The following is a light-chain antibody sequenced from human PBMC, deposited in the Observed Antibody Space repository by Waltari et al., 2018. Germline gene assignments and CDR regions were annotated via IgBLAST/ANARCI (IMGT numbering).Light chain of an antibody. J-gene: IGLJ3*02. V-gene: IGLV2-8*01. CDR2: EVS. Sequence: QSALTQPPSASGSPGQSVTISCTGTSRDVGGYNYVSWYQQHPGKAPKLMIYEVSKRPSGVPDRFSGSKSDNTASLTVSGLQAEDEADYYCSSYAGSNNLGVFGGGTKLTVL. CDR3: SSYAGSNNLGV. CDR1: SRDVGGYNY.